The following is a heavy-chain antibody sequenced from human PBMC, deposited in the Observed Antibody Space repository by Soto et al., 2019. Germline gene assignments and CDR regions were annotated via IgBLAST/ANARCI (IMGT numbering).Heavy chain of an antibody. Sequence: VESLKISCKGSQYNFMNFWVGWVRQMPGKGLEWMGIIFPADSDTRFGPSFQGRVTMSVDKSTYTAYLQWSSLEASDTAIYYCTSTFTSEMDVWGQGTKVTVSS. V-gene: IGHV5-51*01. CDR3: TSTFTSEMDV. J-gene: IGHJ6*02. CDR1: QYNFMNFW. CDR2: IFPADSDT.